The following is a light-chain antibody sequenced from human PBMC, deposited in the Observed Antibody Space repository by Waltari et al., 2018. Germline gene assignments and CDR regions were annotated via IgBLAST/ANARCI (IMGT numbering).Light chain of an antibody. Sequence: ELVMTQSPATLSVSSGERATLSCRASQSVMNHVAWYQQKPGQAPRLLMCDASIRATGIPPRFSGSGSGTEFTLTISSLQSEDFAVYYCQQYHNWWTFGQGTKVEIK. J-gene: IGKJ1*01. CDR1: QSVMNH. CDR3: QQYHNWWT. V-gene: IGKV3-15*01. CDR2: DAS.